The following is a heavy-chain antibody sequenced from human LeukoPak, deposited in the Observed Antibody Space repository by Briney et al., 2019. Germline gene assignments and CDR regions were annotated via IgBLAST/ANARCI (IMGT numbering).Heavy chain of an antibody. V-gene: IGHV1-24*01. CDR1: GYTLTELS. CDR2: FDPEDGET. CDR3: ATRMPGYHGQSYYYYSYMDV. Sequence: ASVKVSCKVSGYTLTELSTHWVRQAPGKGLEWMGGFDPEDGETIYAQKFQGRVTMTEDTSTDTAYMELSSLRSEDTAVYYCATRMPGYHGQSYYYYSYMDVWGKGTTVTVSS. D-gene: IGHD3-9*01. J-gene: IGHJ6*03.